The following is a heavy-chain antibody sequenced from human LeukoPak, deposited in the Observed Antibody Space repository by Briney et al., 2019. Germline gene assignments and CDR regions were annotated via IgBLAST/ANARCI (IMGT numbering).Heavy chain of an antibody. V-gene: IGHV3-7*01. Sequence: GGSLRLSCAASGFVFSTYWMSWVRQAPGKGLEWVANIKYDGSDIFYADSVKGRFTISRDNTRESLFLQMNSLRVGDTAVYYCAREAGHGMDVWGQGTTVTVSS. CDR2: IKYDGSDI. CDR1: GFVFSTYW. J-gene: IGHJ6*02. D-gene: IGHD6-19*01. CDR3: AREAGHGMDV.